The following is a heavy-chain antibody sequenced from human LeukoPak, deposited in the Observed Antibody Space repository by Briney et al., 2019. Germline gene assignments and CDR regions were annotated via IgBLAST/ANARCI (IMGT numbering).Heavy chain of an antibody. Sequence: TSETLSLTCAVSGYSISSGYYWGWIRQPPGKGLEWIGSIYHSGSTYYNPSLKSRVTISVDTSKNQFSLKLSSVTAADTAVYYCARDPWAAAGIWGQGTMVTVSS. D-gene: IGHD6-13*01. V-gene: IGHV4-38-2*02. CDR3: ARDPWAAAGI. CDR1: GYSISSGYY. J-gene: IGHJ3*02. CDR2: IYHSGST.